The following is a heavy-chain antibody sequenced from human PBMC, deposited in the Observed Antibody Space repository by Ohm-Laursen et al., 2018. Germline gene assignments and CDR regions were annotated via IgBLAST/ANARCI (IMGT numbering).Heavy chain of an antibody. J-gene: IGHJ5*02. CDR1: GFTFSSYA. V-gene: IGHV3-21*01. CDR3: ARDSSRSNSFDP. Sequence: SLRLSCSASGFTFSSYAMSWVRQAPGKGLEWVSSISSSSSYIYYADSVKGRFTISRDNAKNSLYLQMNSLRAEDTGVYYCARDSSRSNSFDPWGQGALVTVSS. CDR2: ISSSSSYI.